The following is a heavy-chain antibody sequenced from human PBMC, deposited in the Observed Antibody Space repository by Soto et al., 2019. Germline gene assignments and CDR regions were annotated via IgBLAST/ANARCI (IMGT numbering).Heavy chain of an antibody. V-gene: IGHV1-69*13. CDR2: IIPRSATS. D-gene: IGHD3-3*02. CDR1: GYTFTSYY. CDR3: AREGPVLVPTTVNSDYYYYAMDV. J-gene: IGHJ6*02. Sequence: SVKVSCKASGYTFTSYYMHWVRQAPGQGLEWMGGIIPRSATSNYAQKFQGRVTITVDESTSTAYMELSSLRSEDTAVYYCAREGPVLVPTTVNSDYYYYAMDVWGQGTTVTVSS.